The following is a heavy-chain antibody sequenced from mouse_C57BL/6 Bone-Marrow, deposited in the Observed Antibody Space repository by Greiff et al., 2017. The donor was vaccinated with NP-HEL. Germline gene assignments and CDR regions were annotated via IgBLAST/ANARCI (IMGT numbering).Heavy chain of an antibody. CDR2: IRSKSNNYAT. V-gene: IGHV10-1*01. Sequence: EVQRVESGGGLVQPKGSLKLSCAASGFSFNTYAMNWVRQAPGKGLEWVARIRSKSNNYATYYADSVKDRFTISRDDSESMLYLQMNNLKTEDTAMYYCVSGSYWYFDVWGTGTTVTVSS. CDR3: VSGSYWYFDV. CDR1: GFSFNTYA. J-gene: IGHJ1*03.